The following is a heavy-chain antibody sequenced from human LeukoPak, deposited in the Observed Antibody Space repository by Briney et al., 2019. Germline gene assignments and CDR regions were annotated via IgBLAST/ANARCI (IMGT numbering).Heavy chain of an antibody. D-gene: IGHD3-22*01. Sequence: GGSLRLSCAASRFTFSNYSMNWVRQAPGKGLEWVSSITSSSTYIYYADSVEGRFTISRDNAKNSLYLQMNSLRAEDTAVYYCARAQGGYYDSSGYDYWGQGTLVTVSS. J-gene: IGHJ4*02. CDR3: ARAQGGYYDSSGYDY. CDR2: ITSSSTYI. V-gene: IGHV3-21*01. CDR1: RFTFSNYS.